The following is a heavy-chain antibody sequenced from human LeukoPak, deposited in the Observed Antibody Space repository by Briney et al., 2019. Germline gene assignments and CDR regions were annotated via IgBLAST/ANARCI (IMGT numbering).Heavy chain of an antibody. J-gene: IGHJ4*02. D-gene: IGHD3-10*01. CDR1: GFTFSTYG. Sequence: GGSLRLSCAASGFTFSTYGMHWVRQAPGTGLEWVAFIRSDGSIKYYADSVKGRFTISRDNSKNTLYPQMNTLRAEDTAVYYCAKALGPAMVRGVIDYWGQGILVTVSS. V-gene: IGHV3-30*02. CDR3: AKALGPAMVRGVIDY. CDR2: IRSDGSIK.